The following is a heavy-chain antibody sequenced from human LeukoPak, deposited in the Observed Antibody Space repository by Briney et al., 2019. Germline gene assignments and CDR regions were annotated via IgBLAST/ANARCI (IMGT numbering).Heavy chain of an antibody. Sequence: GGSLRLSCGASGFTFSSYAMRWVRQAPGKGLKWVSAISGSGGSTYYADSVKGRFTISRDNSKNTLYLQMNSLRAEDTAVYYCAKDRRRITIFGVVTGRGYYFLHWGQGPLGPVSS. J-gene: IGHJ4*02. CDR3: AKDRRRITIFGVVTGRGYYFLH. D-gene: IGHD3-3*01. CDR1: GFTFSSYA. CDR2: ISGSGGST. V-gene: IGHV3-23*01.